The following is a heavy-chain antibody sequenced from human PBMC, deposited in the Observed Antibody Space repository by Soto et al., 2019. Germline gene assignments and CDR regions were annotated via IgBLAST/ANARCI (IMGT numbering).Heavy chain of an antibody. D-gene: IGHD3-10*01. CDR2: INPNSGGT. CDR3: ARVSITMVRGVFNWFDP. Sequence: ASVEVSCKASGYTFTGYYIHWVRQAPGQGLEWMGWINPNSGGTNYAQKFQGRVTMTRDTSISTAYMELSRLRSDDTAVYYCARVSITMVRGVFNWFDPWGQGTMVTVSS. V-gene: IGHV1-2*02. J-gene: IGHJ5*02. CDR1: GYTFTGYY.